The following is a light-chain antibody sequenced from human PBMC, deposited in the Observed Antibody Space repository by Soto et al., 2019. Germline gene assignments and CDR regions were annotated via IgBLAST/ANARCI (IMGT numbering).Light chain of an antibody. Sequence: SVLTQPPSASGSPGHAVALTCNETSSDVGGYNYVSWYQQYPGKAPKLMIYDVSKRPSGVPDRFSGSKSGNTASLTVSGLQAEDEADYYCSSYAGAHIVFGTGTKVTVL. CDR2: DVS. V-gene: IGLV2-8*01. CDR1: SSDVGGYNY. CDR3: SSYAGAHIV. J-gene: IGLJ1*01.